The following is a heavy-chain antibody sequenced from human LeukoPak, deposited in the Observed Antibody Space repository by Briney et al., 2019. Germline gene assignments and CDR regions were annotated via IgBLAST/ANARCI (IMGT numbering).Heavy chain of an antibody. CDR1: DYTFVSFG. CDR2: IIPIFGSGTG. V-gene: IGHV1-69*13. D-gene: IGHD5-24*01. J-gene: IGHJ4*02. CDR3: ARQEWSTRDDYN. Sequence: SVKVSCKASDYTFVSFGITWVRQAPGQGLEWMGGIIPIFGSGTGNYAQKFQGRVTITADESTSTAYMELSSLRSEDTAVYYCARQEWSTRDDYNWGQGTLVTVSS.